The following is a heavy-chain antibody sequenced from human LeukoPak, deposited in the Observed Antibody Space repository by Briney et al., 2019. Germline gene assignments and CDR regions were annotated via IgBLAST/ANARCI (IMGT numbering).Heavy chain of an antibody. CDR1: GFTFSSYS. CDR3: ARDLSRYYDSSGYYTHFDY. J-gene: IGHJ4*02. Sequence: GGSLRLSCAASGFTFSSYSMNWVRQAPGKGREWVSYISSSSSTIYYADSVKGRFTISRDNAKNSLYLQMNSLRAEDTAVYYCARDLSRYYDSSGYYTHFDYWGQGTLVTVSS. CDR2: ISSSSSTI. V-gene: IGHV3-48*01. D-gene: IGHD3-22*01.